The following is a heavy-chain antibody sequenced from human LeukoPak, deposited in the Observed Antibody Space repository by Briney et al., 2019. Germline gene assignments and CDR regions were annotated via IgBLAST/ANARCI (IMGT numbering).Heavy chain of an antibody. CDR2: ISSSSSYI. CDR3: GSGADPRFTIFRVGISPHGNWFDP. V-gene: IGHV3-21*01. Sequence: GGSLRLSCAASGLTFSSYSMNWVRQAPGKGLEWVSSISSSSSYIYYADSVKGRFTISRANAKNSLYLQMNSLRAEAPAVYYFGSGADPRFTIFRVGISPHGNWFDPWGQGTLVTVSS. D-gene: IGHD3-3*01. J-gene: IGHJ5*02. CDR1: GLTFSSYS.